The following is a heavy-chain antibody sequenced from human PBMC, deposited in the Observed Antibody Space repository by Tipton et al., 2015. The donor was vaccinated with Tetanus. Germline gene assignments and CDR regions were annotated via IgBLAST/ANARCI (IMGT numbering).Heavy chain of an antibody. CDR2: IYYGGAT. V-gene: IGHV4-61*01. Sequence: TLSLTCSVSGGSVNSGTYYWSWIRQPPGKGLEWLGDIYYGGATQYNPSLGSRVTISMDTSKNQVSLRLTSVTAADTAVYSCARGLVRGYEPWGRGTLVSVSS. CDR3: ARGLVRGYEP. CDR1: GGSVNSGTYY. J-gene: IGHJ5*02. D-gene: IGHD3-10*01.